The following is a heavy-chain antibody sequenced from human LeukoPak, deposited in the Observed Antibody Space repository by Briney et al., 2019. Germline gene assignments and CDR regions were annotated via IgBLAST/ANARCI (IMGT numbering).Heavy chain of an antibody. V-gene: IGHV3-48*02. D-gene: IGHD1-26*01. CDR1: GFTFSSYS. CDR2: ITASGTAM. CDR3: ASSGSYRFDY. Sequence: GGSLRFSCAASGFTFSSYSMNWVRQAPGKGLEWVSHITASGTAMFYADSVKGRFTISRDNAKNSLYLQMNSLRDEDTAVYYCASSGSYRFDYWGQGTLVTVSS. J-gene: IGHJ4*02.